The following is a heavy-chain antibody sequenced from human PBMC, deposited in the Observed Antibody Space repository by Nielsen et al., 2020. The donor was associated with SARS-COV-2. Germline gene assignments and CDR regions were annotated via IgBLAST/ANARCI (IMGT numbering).Heavy chain of an antibody. Sequence: GESLKISCAASGFTFSSYSMNWVRQAPGKGLEWVSYISSSGSTIYYADSVKGRFTISRDNAKNSLYLQMNSLRAEDTAVYYCARDRSIAAPLLGYYYYGMDVWGQGTTVTVSS. CDR3: ARDRSIAAPLLGYYYYGMDV. CDR2: ISSSGSTI. V-gene: IGHV3-48*04. CDR1: GFTFSSYS. D-gene: IGHD6-6*01. J-gene: IGHJ6*02.